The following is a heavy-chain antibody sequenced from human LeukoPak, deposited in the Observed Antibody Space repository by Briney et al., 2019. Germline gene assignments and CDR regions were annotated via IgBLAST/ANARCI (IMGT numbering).Heavy chain of an antibody. V-gene: IGHV3-53*01. CDR3: ARVYRLYDSSGYYTSSRAFDI. CDR2: IYSGGST. J-gene: IGHJ3*02. Sequence: GGSLRLSCAASGFTVSSNYMSWVRQAPGKGLEWVSVIYSGGSTYYADSVKVRFTISRDNSKNTLYLQMNSLRAEDTAVYYCARVYRLYDSSGYYTSSRAFDIWGQGTMVTVSS. D-gene: IGHD3-22*01. CDR1: GFTVSSNY.